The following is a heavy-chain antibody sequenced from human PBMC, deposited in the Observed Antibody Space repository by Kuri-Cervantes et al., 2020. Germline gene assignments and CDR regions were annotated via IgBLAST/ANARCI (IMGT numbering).Heavy chain of an antibody. Sequence: ASVKVSCKASGYTFTGYYMHWVRQAPGQGLEWMGWINPNSGGTNYAQKFQGRVTMTRDMSISTAYMELSSLRSEDTAVYYCARDSRYYDFWSGYPDPWGQGTLVTVSS. CDR2: INPNSGGT. V-gene: IGHV1-2*02. CDR3: ARDSRYYDFWSGYPDP. CDR1: GYTFTGYY. J-gene: IGHJ5*02. D-gene: IGHD3-3*01.